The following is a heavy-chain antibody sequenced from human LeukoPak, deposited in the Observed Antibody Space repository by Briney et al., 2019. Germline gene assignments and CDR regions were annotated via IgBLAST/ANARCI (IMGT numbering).Heavy chain of an antibody. Sequence: PGGSLRLSCAASGFTVSSNYMSWVRQAPGKGLEWVSVIYSGGSTYYADSVKGRFTISRDNSKNTLYLRMNSLRAEDTAVYYCARNNGGREVVGDWFDPWGQGTLVTVSS. CDR1: GFTVSSNY. CDR3: ARNNGGREVVGDWFDP. CDR2: IYSGGST. D-gene: IGHD1-26*01. V-gene: IGHV3-53*01. J-gene: IGHJ5*02.